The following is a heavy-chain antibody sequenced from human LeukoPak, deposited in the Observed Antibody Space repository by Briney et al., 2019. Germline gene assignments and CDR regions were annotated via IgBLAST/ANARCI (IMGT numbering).Heavy chain of an antibody. Sequence: GGSLRLSCAASGFTFNSYGMHWVHQAPGKGLEWVAFIRYDGSSKYYADSVKGRFTISRDNTLYLQMNSLRAEDTAVYYCAKDFCSSTSCFFFDYWGQGTLVTVSS. CDR1: GFTFNSYG. CDR2: IRYDGSSK. V-gene: IGHV3-30*02. J-gene: IGHJ4*02. CDR3: AKDFCSSTSCFFFDY. D-gene: IGHD2-2*01.